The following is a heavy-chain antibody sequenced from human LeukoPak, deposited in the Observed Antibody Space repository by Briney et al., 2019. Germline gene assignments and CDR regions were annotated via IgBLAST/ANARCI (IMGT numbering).Heavy chain of an antibody. D-gene: IGHD2-15*01. CDR3: ARSRRYCSGGSCYSRLDY. CDR1: GYTFTGYY. V-gene: IGHV1-2*02. Sequence: GASVKVSCKASGYTFTGYYMHWVRQAPGQGLEWMGWINPNSGGTNYAKKFQGRVTMTRDTSISTAYMELSRLRSDDTAVYYCARSRRYCSGGSCYSRLDYWGQGTLVTVSS. J-gene: IGHJ4*02. CDR2: INPNSGGT.